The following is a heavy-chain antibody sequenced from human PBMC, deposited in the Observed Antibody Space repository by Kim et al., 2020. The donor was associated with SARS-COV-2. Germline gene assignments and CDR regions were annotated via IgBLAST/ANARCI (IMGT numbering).Heavy chain of an antibody. V-gene: IGHV1-46*01. CDR3: ARASAVYSSGWYYFDY. J-gene: IGHJ4*02. Sequence: VQGRVTMTRDTSTSTVYMELSRLRSDDTAVYYCARASAVYSSGWYYFDYWGQGTLVTVSS. D-gene: IGHD6-19*01.